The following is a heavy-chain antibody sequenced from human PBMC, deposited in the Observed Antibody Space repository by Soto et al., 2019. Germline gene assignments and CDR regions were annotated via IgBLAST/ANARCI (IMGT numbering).Heavy chain of an antibody. CDR1: GFTFSAYT. V-gene: IGHV3-23*01. J-gene: IGHJ3*02. CDR2: IFGSGGGI. CDR3: PKDLIEKNEVWGLFDR. D-gene: IGHD3-16*01. Sequence: GGSLRLSCEASGFTFSAYTMNWVRQVPGKGLQWVSGIFGSGGGIQYADSVRGRFTVSRDNSRNTLYLQLDSLRAEDTAVYYCPKDLIEKNEVWGLFDRWGQGTGVTAS.